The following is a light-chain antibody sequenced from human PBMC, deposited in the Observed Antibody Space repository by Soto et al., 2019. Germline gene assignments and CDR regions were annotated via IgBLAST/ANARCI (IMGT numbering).Light chain of an antibody. J-gene: IGKJ1*01. Sequence: DTVMTQSPLSLPVTPGEPASISCWSSQSLLHTDGYNYLDWYLQKPGQSPQLLIYLGSYRAYGVPDRFSGSGSRTHFTLKISRVEAEDVGVYYCMQALQTPPTFGQGTKLEI. CDR3: MQALQTPPT. CDR1: QSLLHTDGYNY. CDR2: LGS. V-gene: IGKV2-28*01.